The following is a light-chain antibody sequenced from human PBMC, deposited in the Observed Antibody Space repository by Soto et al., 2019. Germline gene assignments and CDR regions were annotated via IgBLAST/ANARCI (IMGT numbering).Light chain of an antibody. J-gene: IGLJ3*02. CDR1: SSDIGGYKY. Sequence: QSVLTQPASVSGSPGQSITISCTGTSSDIGGYKYVSWYQQYPGKAPKLIIFEVSNRPSGVSNRFSGSNSGNTASLTISGLQAGDEADYYCTSYSRYSVLVFGGGTKVTVL. CDR2: EVS. V-gene: IGLV2-14*01. CDR3: TSYSRYSVLV.